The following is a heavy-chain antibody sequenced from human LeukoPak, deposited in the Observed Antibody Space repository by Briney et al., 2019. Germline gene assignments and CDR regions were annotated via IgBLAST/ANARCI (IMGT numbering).Heavy chain of an antibody. J-gene: IGHJ4*02. V-gene: IGHV3-7*01. Sequence: GGSLRLSCAASGFTFSSYWMSWFHQAPGKGLEWVANIKQDGSEKYYVDSVKGRFTISRDNAKNSLYLQMNSLRAEDTAVYYCASYIGYCSSTSCYKWPYWDYWGQGTLVTVSS. CDR1: GFTFSSYW. CDR2: IKQDGSEK. D-gene: IGHD2-2*02. CDR3: ASYIGYCSSTSCYKWPYWDY.